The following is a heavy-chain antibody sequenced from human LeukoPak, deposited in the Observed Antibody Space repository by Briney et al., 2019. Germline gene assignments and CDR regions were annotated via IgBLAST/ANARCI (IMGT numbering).Heavy chain of an antibody. CDR3: ARVDPDAEYFQH. J-gene: IGHJ1*01. Sequence: SVKVSCKASGGTFSSYAISWVRQAPGQGLEWMGGIIPIFGTANYAQKFQGRVTITADKSTSTAYMELSSLRSEDTAVYYCARVDPDAEYFQHWGQGTLVTVSS. V-gene: IGHV1-69*06. D-gene: IGHD1-14*01. CDR1: GGTFSSYA. CDR2: IIPIFGTA.